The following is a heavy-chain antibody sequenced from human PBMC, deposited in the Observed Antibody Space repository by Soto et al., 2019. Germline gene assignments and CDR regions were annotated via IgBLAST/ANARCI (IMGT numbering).Heavy chain of an antibody. J-gene: IGHJ6*02. Sequence: GGSLRLSCAASGFTFSGPAMHWVRQASGKGLEWVGRIRNKADSYATAYAASVKGRFIISRDDSKNTAYLQMNSLKTEDTAVYYCTRFLAAPGMDVWGQGTTVTVSS. CDR3: TRFLAAPGMDV. CDR2: IRNKADSYAT. CDR1: GFTFSGPA. D-gene: IGHD6-13*01. V-gene: IGHV3-73*01.